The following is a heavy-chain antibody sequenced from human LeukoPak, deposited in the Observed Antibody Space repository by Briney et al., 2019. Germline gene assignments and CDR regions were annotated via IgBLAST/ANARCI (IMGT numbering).Heavy chain of an antibody. V-gene: IGHV4-39*07. CDR3: ARGDSDYDFWSGYYSDNWFDP. CDR1: GDSVSSNNYY. Sequence: SETLSLACTVSGDSVSSNNYYWSWIRQPPGKGLEWIGEINHSGSTNYNPSLKSRVTISVDTSKNQFSLKLSSVTAADTAVYYCARGDSDYDFWSGYYSDNWFDPWGQGTLVTVSS. D-gene: IGHD3-3*01. CDR2: INHSGST. J-gene: IGHJ5*02.